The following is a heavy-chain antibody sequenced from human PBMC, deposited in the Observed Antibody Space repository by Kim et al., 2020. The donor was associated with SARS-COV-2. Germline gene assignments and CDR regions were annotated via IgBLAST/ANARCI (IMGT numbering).Heavy chain of an antibody. V-gene: IGHV3-30*04. J-gene: IGHJ6*02. CDR3: ARDFKTPSQQLAYYYYGMDV. CDR2: ISYDGSNK. D-gene: IGHD6-13*01. CDR1: GFTFSSYA. Sequence: GGSLRLSCAASGFTFSSYAMHWVRQAPGKGLEWVAVISYDGSNKYYADSVKGRFTISRDNSKNTLYLQMNSLRAEDTAVYYCARDFKTPSQQLAYYYYGMDVWGQGTTVTVSS.